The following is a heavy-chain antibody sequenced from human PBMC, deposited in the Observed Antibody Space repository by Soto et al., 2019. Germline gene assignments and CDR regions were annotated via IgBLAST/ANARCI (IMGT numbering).Heavy chain of an antibody. V-gene: IGHV4-59*08. CDR1: GGSISSYY. CDR2: IYYSGST. Sequence: QVQLQESGPGLVKPSETLSLTCTVSGGSISSYYWSWIRQPPGKGLEWIGYIYYSGSTNYNPSLKSRVXXSVDTXXXXXXXXLXXVTAADTAVYYCARRLYSGYDIYDYWGQGTLVTVSS. CDR3: ARRLYSGYDIYDY. D-gene: IGHD5-12*01. J-gene: IGHJ4*02.